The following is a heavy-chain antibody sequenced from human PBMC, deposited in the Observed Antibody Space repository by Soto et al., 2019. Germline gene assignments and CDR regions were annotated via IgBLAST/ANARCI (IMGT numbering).Heavy chain of an antibody. CDR3: GGKNYDSSGYFDY. CDR2: VHSSGIT. CDR1: GGSVSNDNFY. D-gene: IGHD3-22*01. J-gene: IGHJ4*02. V-gene: IGHV4-61*01. Sequence: SETLSLTCTVSGGSVSNDNFYWSWIRQPPGKGLEWIGYVHSSGITNYNPSLKRRVTISVDTSRNQFSLKLSSVTAADTAVYYCGGKNYDSSGYFDYWGQGTLVTVSS.